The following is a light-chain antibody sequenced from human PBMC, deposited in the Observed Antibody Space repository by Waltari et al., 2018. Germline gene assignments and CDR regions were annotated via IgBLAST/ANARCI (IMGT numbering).Light chain of an antibody. CDR2: EVS. V-gene: IGLV2-23*02. J-gene: IGLJ1*01. Sequence: QSALTQPASVSGSPGQSITISCTGTSSDVGSYNLVSWYQQHPGKAPKLMIYEVSKRPRGVSNRFTGSKAGNTASLTIAGLQAEDEADYYCCSYAGSSAYVFGTGTKVTVL. CDR1: SSDVGSYNL. CDR3: CSYAGSSAYV.